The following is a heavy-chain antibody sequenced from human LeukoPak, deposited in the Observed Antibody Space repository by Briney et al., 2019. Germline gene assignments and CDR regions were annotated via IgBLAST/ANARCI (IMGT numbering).Heavy chain of an antibody. J-gene: IGHJ3*02. CDR1: GGTFSSYA. CDR2: IIPIFGTA. D-gene: IGHD3-22*01. CDR3: ARDAYYYDSSGVFDI. V-gene: IGHV1-69*05. Sequence: GSSVKVSCKASGGTFSSYAISWVRQAPGQGLEWMGRIIPIFGTANYAQKFQGRVTMTRDTSISTAYMELSRLRSDDTAVYYCARDAYYYDSSGVFDIWGQGTMVTVSS.